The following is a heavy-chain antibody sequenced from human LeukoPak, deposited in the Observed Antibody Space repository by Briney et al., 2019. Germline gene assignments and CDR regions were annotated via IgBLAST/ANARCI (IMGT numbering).Heavy chain of an antibody. CDR1: GDSVSSNSAA. J-gene: IGHJ5*02. D-gene: IGHD2-15*01. CDR2: TYYRSKWYN. V-gene: IGHV6-1*01. Sequence: SQTLSLTCAISGDSVSSNSAAWNWIRQSPSRGLEWLGRTYYRSKWYNDYAVSVKSRITINPDTSKNQFSLQLNSVTPEDTAVYYCARDQSCGGSCYSGFVWFDPWGQGTLVTVPS. CDR3: ARDQSCGGSCYSGFVWFDP.